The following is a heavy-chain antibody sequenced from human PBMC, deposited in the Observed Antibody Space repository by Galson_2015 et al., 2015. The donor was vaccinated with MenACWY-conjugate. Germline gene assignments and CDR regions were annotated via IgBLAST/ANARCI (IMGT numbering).Heavy chain of an antibody. CDR2: IYYSGCT. D-gene: IGHD6-19*01. CDR3: ARVHSSGWYPGPDFDY. J-gene: IGHJ4*02. CDR1: GGSLSSYY. Sequence: ETLSLTCTVSGGSLSSYYWSWIRPPPGKGLEWIGYIYYSGCTNYNPSLKSRVTISVDTSKNQFSLKLSSVTAADTAVYYCARVHSSGWYPGPDFDYWGQGTLVTVSS. V-gene: IGHV4-59*01.